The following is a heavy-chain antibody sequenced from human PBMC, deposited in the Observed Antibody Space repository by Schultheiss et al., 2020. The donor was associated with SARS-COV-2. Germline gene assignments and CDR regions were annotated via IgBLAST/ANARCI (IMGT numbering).Heavy chain of an antibody. CDR2: ISYDGSNK. V-gene: IGHV3-30*03. Sequence: GGSLRLSCAASGFTFSDYYMSWIHQAPGKGLEWVAVISYDGSNKYYADSVKGRFTISRDNSKNTLYLQMNSLKTEDTAVYYCTTDLVGAPGNWFDPWGQGTLVTVSS. CDR1: GFTFSDYY. D-gene: IGHD1-26*01. J-gene: IGHJ5*02. CDR3: TTDLVGAPGNWFDP.